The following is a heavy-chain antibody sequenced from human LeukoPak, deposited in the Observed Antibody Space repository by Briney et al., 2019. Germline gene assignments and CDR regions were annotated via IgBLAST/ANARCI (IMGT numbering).Heavy chain of an antibody. Sequence: GGSPRLSCAASGFTFSDYSMNWVRQAPGKGLEWISYIGIDSGNTNYADSVKGRFTISGDKAKNSLYLQMNSLRVEDTAVYYCARDYKYAFDNWGQGTLVTVSS. D-gene: IGHD5-24*01. V-gene: IGHV3-48*01. CDR2: IGIDSGNT. J-gene: IGHJ4*02. CDR3: ARDYKYAFDN. CDR1: GFTFSDYS.